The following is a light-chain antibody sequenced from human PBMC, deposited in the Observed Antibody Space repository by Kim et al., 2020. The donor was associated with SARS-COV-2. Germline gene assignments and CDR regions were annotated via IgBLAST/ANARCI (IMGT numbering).Light chain of an antibody. Sequence: DIVMTQSPDSLAVSLGERTTINCKSSQSVFYSANNKNYLAWYQQKPGQPPKLLIYWASTRESGVPDRVSGSGSGTDFTLTISSLQAEDVAVYYSQKYYGIPRTFGQGTKVDIK. CDR1: QSVFYSANNKNY. CDR2: WAS. J-gene: IGKJ1*01. CDR3: QKYYGIPRT. V-gene: IGKV4-1*01.